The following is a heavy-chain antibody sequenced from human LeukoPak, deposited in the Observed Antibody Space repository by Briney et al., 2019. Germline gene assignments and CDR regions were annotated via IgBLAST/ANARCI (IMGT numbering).Heavy chain of an antibody. V-gene: IGHV4-30-4*01. CDR1: GGSISSGDYY. Sequence: PSETLSLTCTVSGGSISSGDYYWSWIRQPPGKGLEWIGYIYYSGSTYYNPSLKSRVTISVDTSKNQFSLKLSSVTAADTAAYYCARGYCSSTSCYPVWFDPWGQGTLVTVSS. D-gene: IGHD2-2*01. J-gene: IGHJ5*02. CDR2: IYYSGST. CDR3: ARGYCSSTSCYPVWFDP.